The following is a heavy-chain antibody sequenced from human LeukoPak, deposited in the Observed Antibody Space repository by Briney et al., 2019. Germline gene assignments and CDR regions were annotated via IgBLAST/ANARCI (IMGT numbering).Heavy chain of an antibody. CDR2: IYSGGST. Sequence: PGGSLRLSCAASGFTVSSNYMSWVRQAPGKGLEWVSVIYSGGSTYYADSVKGRFTISRDNSKNTLYLQMNSLRAEDTAVYYCAKMGSDFWSGYYYGSSSYWGQGTLVTVSS. CDR3: AKMGSDFWSGYYYGSSSY. D-gene: IGHD3-3*01. V-gene: IGHV3-53*01. J-gene: IGHJ4*02. CDR1: GFTVSSNY.